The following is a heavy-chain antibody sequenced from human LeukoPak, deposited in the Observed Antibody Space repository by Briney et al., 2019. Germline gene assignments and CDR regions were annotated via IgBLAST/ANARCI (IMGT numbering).Heavy chain of an antibody. J-gene: IGHJ4*02. CDR3: ARHFSIN. V-gene: IGHV4-59*08. CDR2: IYYSGST. Sequence: SETLSLTCTVSGDSISSYFWSWIRQPPGKGLEWIGYIYYSGSTYYNPSLKSRVTISVDTSKNQFSLKLSSVSAADTAVYYCARHFSINWGQGTLVTVSS. D-gene: IGHD3-10*01. CDR1: GDSISSYF.